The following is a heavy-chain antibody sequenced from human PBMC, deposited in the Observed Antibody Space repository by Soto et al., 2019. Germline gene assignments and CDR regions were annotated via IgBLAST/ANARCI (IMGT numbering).Heavy chain of an antibody. CDR3: VRGGSYCGGDCFDY. V-gene: IGHV3-11*06. J-gene: IGHJ4*02. CDR1: GFTFSDYY. D-gene: IGHD2-21*02. CDR2: ISGSGTYT. Sequence: QVQLVESGGGLVKPGGSLRLSCAASGFTFSDYYMSWIRQAPGKGLEWVSYISGSGTYTNYGDSVKGRFTISRDNATNSLYLQMNSLRAEDTAVYYCVRGGSYCGGDCFDYWGQGTLVTGSS.